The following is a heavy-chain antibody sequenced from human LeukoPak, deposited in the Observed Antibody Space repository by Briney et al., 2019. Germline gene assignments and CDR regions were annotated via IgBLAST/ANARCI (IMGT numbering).Heavy chain of an antibody. Sequence: GGSLRLSCLASGFTFSSYTMHWVRQAPGKGLEYVSAISTNGGNTLYADSVKGRFTISRKNSKNTLYLQMSSLRAEDTAVYYCVRYYYDSTGYYDYWGQGTLVTVSS. CDR2: ISTNGGNT. CDR1: GFTFSSYT. CDR3: VRYYYDSTGYYDY. J-gene: IGHJ4*02. D-gene: IGHD3-22*01. V-gene: IGHV3-64D*06.